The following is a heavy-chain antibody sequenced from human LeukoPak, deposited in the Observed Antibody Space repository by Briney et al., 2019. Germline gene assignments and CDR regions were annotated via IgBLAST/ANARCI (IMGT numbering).Heavy chain of an antibody. CDR3: AREGGPYRPLDY. V-gene: IGHV4-4*02. CDR1: GGSITSTNY. J-gene: IGHJ4*02. CDR2: VNLQGST. Sequence: SETLSLTCGASGGSITSTNYWTWVRQPPGKGLEWIGEVNLQGSTNYNPSLMGRVAISVDMSENHISLQLTSVTAADTAVYYCAREGGPYRPLDYSGQRTLVTVSS.